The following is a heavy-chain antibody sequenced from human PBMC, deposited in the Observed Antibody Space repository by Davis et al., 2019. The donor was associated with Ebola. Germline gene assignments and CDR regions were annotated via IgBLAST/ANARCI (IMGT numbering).Heavy chain of an antibody. CDR2: INPSGGST. CDR1: GYTFTSYY. V-gene: IGHV1-46*01. Sequence: ASVKVSCKASGYTFTSYYMHWVRQAPGQGLEWMGIINPSGGSTSYAQKFQGRVTMTRDTSTSTVYMELSSLRSEDTAVYYCAAEYSSGWYHPGVGADYWGQGTLVTVSS. CDR3: AAEYSSGWYHPGVGADY. D-gene: IGHD6-19*01. J-gene: IGHJ4*02.